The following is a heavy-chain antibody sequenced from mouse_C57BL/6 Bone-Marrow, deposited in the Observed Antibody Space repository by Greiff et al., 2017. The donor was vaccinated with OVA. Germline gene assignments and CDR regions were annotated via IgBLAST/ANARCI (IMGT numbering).Heavy chain of an antibody. CDR2: IYPGSGNT. CDR1: GYTFTDYY. Sequence: VQLQQSGAELVRPGASVKLSCKASGYTFTDYYINWVKQRPGQGLEWIARIYPGSGNTYYNEKFKGKATLTAEKSSSTAYMQLSSLTSEDSAVYFCAREGPNWEGFAYWGQGTLVTVSA. V-gene: IGHV1-76*01. J-gene: IGHJ3*01. D-gene: IGHD4-1*01. CDR3: AREGPNWEGFAY.